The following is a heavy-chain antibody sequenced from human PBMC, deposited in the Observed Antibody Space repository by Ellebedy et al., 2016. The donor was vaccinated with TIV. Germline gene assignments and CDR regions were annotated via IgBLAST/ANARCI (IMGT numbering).Heavy chain of an antibody. CDR3: AKDVGSSSLQWGVMDV. V-gene: IGHV3-48*04. J-gene: IGHJ6*02. Sequence: GGSLRLSCAASGFTFSSYSMNWVRQAPGKGLEWVSYISSSSSTIYYADSVKGRFTISRDNSKNTQYLQMNSLRAEDTALYYCAKDVGSSSLQWGVMDVWGQGTTVTVSS. D-gene: IGHD6-6*01. CDR2: ISSSSSTI. CDR1: GFTFSSYS.